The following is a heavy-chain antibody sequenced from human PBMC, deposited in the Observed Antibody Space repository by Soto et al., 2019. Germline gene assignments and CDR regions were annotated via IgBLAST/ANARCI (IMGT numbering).Heavy chain of an antibody. Sequence: GSSVKVSCKASGGTFSSYAISWVRQAPGQGLEWMGGIIPIFGTANYAQKFQGRVTITADESTSTASMELSSLRSEDTAGYYCARGVQWLVRDYYYYGMDVWGQGTTVTVSS. CDR2: IIPIFGTA. CDR1: GGTFSSYA. J-gene: IGHJ6*02. D-gene: IGHD6-19*01. CDR3: ARGVQWLVRDYYYYGMDV. V-gene: IGHV1-69*13.